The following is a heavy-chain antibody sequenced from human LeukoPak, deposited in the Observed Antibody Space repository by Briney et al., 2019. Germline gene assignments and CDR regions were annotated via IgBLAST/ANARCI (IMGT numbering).Heavy chain of an antibody. CDR3: AREGETYYYDSSGYYLDY. Sequence: ASVKVSCKASGYTFIGYAVNWVRQAPGQGLEWMGWISAYNGNTNYAQKLQGRVTMTTDTSTSTAYMELRSLRSDDTAVYYCAREGETYYYDSSGYYLDYWGQGTLVTVSS. D-gene: IGHD3-22*01. V-gene: IGHV1-18*01. J-gene: IGHJ4*02. CDR1: GYTFIGYA. CDR2: ISAYNGNT.